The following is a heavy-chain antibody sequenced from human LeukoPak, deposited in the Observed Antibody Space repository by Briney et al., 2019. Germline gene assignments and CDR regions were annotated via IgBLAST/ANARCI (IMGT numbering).Heavy chain of an antibody. Sequence: SETLSLTCAVSGGSFGNYYWSWIRQPPGKGLEWIGYIYDSGTTNYNPSLKSRVTISVDTATNQFSLKLRSVTAADTAVYYCARDFSAAFDIWGQGTMVTVSS. D-gene: IGHD2/OR15-2a*01. CDR2: IYDSGTT. V-gene: IGHV4-59*01. CDR1: GGSFGNYY. CDR3: ARDFSAAFDI. J-gene: IGHJ3*02.